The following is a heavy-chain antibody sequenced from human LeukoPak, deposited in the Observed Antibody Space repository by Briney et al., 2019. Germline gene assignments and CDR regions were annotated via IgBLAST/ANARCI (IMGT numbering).Heavy chain of an antibody. Sequence: GGSLRLSCAASGFTFSSYRMSWVRQAPGKGLEWVANIKQDGSEKYYVDSVKGRFTISRDNAKNSLYLQMNSLRAEDTAVYYCARDYDYYDSSGYHEAWGQGTLVTVSS. CDR1: GFTFSSYR. CDR2: IKQDGSEK. CDR3: ARDYDYYDSSGYHEA. J-gene: IGHJ5*02. D-gene: IGHD3-22*01. V-gene: IGHV3-7*01.